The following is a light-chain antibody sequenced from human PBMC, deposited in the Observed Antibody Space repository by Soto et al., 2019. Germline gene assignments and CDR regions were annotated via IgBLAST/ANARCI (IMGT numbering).Light chain of an antibody. V-gene: IGKV1-13*02. CDR2: EAS. CDR3: QHFRSFPIT. CDR1: QGIRHY. Sequence: IQMTQSPSSLSASVGDRVTITCRASQGIRHYLAWYQQKPGKVPKLLIYEASNLQNGVPSRFSGSGSGTDFTLTISSLQPEDFATYYCQHFRSFPITFGQGTRLEIK. J-gene: IGKJ5*01.